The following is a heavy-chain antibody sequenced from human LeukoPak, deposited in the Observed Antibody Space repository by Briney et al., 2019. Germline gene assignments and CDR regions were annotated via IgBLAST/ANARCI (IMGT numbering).Heavy chain of an antibody. Sequence: SETLSLTCTVSGGSISSGGYYWSWIRQPPGKGLEWIGYIYHSGSTYYNPSLKSRVTISVDRSKNQFSLKLSSVTAADTAVYYCARVTAVEYSSSSSFDYWGQGTLVTVSS. J-gene: IGHJ4*02. CDR3: ARVTAVEYSSSSSFDY. V-gene: IGHV4-30-2*01. D-gene: IGHD6-6*01. CDR2: IYHSGST. CDR1: GGSISSGGYY.